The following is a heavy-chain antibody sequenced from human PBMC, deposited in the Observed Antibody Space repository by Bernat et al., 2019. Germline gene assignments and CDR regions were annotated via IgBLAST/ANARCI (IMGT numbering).Heavy chain of an antibody. J-gene: IGHJ4*02. CDR1: GFSLTTGGMS. D-gene: IGHD4-17*01. V-gene: IGHV2-70*15. CDR3: ARHYGDYSIDY. CDR2: IDWDDDK. Sequence: QVTLRESGPALVKPTQTLTLTCTFPGFSLTTGGMSVSWIRQPPGKALEWLTRIDWDDDKYYSTSLKPRLTISKDTSKNQVVLTMTNMDPVDTATYYCARHYGDYSIDYWGQGTLVTVSS.